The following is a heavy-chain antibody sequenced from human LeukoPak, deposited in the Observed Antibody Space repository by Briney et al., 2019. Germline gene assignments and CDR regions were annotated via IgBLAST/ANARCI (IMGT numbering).Heavy chain of an antibody. Sequence: ASVKVSCKASCYTFTGYGISWVRQAPGQGLEWMGWISAYNGNTNYAQKLQGRVTMTTDTSTSTAYMELRSLRSDDTAVYYCAGMSHGGSFDYWGQGTLVTVSS. CDR3: AGMSHGGSFDY. J-gene: IGHJ4*02. CDR1: CYTFTGYG. CDR2: ISAYNGNT. V-gene: IGHV1-18*01. D-gene: IGHD3-16*01.